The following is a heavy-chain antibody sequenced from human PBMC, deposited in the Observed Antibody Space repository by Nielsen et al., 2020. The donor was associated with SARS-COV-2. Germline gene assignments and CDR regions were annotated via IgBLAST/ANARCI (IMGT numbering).Heavy chain of an antibody. D-gene: IGHD3-22*01. V-gene: IGHV3-74*01. CDR1: GFTFGSYY. J-gene: IGHJ4*02. CDR3: VRVRDDGYYYDTGPFDY. CDR2: INTDGSRS. Sequence: GESLKISCAGSGFTFGSYYMNWVRQAPRKGLMWVSRINTDGSRSAYADSVKGRFTISRDNARDTVYLQMNSLSAEDTAVYYCVRVRDDGYYYDTGPFDYWGQGALVTVSS.